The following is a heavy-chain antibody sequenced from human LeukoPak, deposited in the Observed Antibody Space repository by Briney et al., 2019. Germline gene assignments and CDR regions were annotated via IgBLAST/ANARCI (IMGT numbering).Heavy chain of an antibody. CDR2: ISGSGGST. D-gene: IGHD3-9*01. V-gene: IGHV3-23*01. Sequence: GGSLRLSCAASGFTFSSYAMSWVRQAPGKGLEWVSAISGSGGSTYYADSVKGRFTISGDNSKNTLYLQMNSLRAEDTAVYYCAKGDFDWLLSYFDYWGQGTLVTVSS. J-gene: IGHJ4*02. CDR3: AKGDFDWLLSYFDY. CDR1: GFTFSSYA.